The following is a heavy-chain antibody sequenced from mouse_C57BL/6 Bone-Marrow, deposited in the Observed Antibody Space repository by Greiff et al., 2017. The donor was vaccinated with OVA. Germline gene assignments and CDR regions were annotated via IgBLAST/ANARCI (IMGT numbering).Heavy chain of an antibody. D-gene: IGHD6-1*01. J-gene: IGHJ4*01. CDR2: ISNGGGST. V-gene: IGHV5-12*01. CDR3: ARHERLYYAMDY. Sequence: DVKLVESGGGLVQPGGSLKLSCAASGFTFSDYYMYWVRQTPEKRLEWVAYISNGGGSTYYPDTVKGRFTISRDNAKNTLYLQMSRLKSEDTAMYYCARHERLYYAMDYWGQGTSVTVSS. CDR1: GFTFSDYY.